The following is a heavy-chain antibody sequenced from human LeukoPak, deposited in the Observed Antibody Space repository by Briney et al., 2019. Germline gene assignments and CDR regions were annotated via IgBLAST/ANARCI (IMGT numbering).Heavy chain of an antibody. Sequence: ASVKVSCKASGYTFTSYGISWVRQAPGQGLEWMGWISAYNGNTNYAQKLQGRVTMTTDTSTSTAYMELRSLRSDDTAVYYCARRGPSGSYFYYYMDVWGKGPRSPSP. CDR2: ISAYNGNT. J-gene: IGHJ6*03. V-gene: IGHV1-18*01. D-gene: IGHD1-26*01. CDR3: ARRGPSGSYFYYYMDV. CDR1: GYTFTSYG.